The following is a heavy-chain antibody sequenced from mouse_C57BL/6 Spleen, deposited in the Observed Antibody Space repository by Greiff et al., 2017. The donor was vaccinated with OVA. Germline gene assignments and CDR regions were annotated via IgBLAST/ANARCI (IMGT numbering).Heavy chain of an antibody. CDR1: GYTFTSYW. V-gene: IGHV1-55*01. CDR2: IYPGSGSI. Sequence: QVQLKQPGAELVKPGASVKMSCKASGYTFTSYWITWVKQRPGQGLEWIGDIYPGSGSINYNEKFKSKATLTVDTSSSTAYMQLSSLTSEDSAVYYCARDADYGERPFDYWGQGTTLTVSS. J-gene: IGHJ2*01. D-gene: IGHD2-4*01. CDR3: ARDADYGERPFDY.